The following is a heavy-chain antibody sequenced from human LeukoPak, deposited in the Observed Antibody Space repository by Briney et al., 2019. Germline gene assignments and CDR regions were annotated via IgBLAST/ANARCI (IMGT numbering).Heavy chain of an antibody. CDR3: ANSYFGWDLLAGDAFDI. D-gene: IGHD1-26*01. V-gene: IGHV3-30*18. CDR2: VSYDGSNK. CDR1: GFTFSSYG. J-gene: IGHJ3*02. Sequence: GRSLRLSCAASGFTFSSYGMHWVRQAPGKGLEWVAVVSYDGSNKYYADSVKGRFTISRDNSKNTLYLQMNSLRAEDTAVYYCANSYFGWDLLAGDAFDIWGQGTMVTVPS.